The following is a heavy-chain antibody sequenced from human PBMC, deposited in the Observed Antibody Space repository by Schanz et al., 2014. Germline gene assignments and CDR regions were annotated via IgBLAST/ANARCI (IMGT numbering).Heavy chain of an antibody. CDR1: GFTFSTYA. D-gene: IGHD2-15*01. J-gene: IGHJ5*01. Sequence: VQLLQSGGALVQPGGSLRLSCSASGFTFSTYAMSWARQTPGKGLEWVSSITTGGNTYYRDSVKGRFIVSRDNSKNTLYLEMNRLRVDATAVYYCSKDKQGSRSDDSWGQGTLVTVSS. CDR2: ITTGGNT. V-gene: IGHV3-23*01. CDR3: SKDKQGSRSDDS.